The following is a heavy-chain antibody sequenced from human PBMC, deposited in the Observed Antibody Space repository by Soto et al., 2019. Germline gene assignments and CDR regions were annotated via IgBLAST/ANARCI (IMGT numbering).Heavy chain of an antibody. V-gene: IGHV1-18*04. CDR2: ISAYNGNT. J-gene: IGHJ4*02. D-gene: IGHD3-22*01. CDR1: GYTFTSYG. CDR3: ARDRTVTYYYDSSGYYSFDY. Sequence: QVQLVQSGAEVKKPGASVKVSCKASGYTFTSYGISWVRQAPGQGLEWMGWISAYNGNTNYAQKLQGRVTMTTDTSTSTAYMELRSLRSDDTAVYYCARDRTVTYYYDSSGYYSFDYWGQGTLVTVSS.